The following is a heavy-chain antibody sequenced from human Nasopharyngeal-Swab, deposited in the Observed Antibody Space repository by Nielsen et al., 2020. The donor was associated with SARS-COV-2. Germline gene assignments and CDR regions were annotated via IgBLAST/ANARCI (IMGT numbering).Heavy chain of an antibody. CDR3: ARDRCSGGSCSFYYYYGMDV. V-gene: IGHV4-59*13. D-gene: IGHD2-15*01. CDR2: IYYSGST. J-gene: IGHJ6*02. Sequence: CTVSGGSISSYYWNWIRQPPGKGLEWIGYIYYSGSTNYNPSLKSRVTISVDTSKNQFSLKLTSVTAADTAVYYCARDRCSGGSCSFYYYYGMDVWGQGTTVTVSS. CDR1: GGSISSYY.